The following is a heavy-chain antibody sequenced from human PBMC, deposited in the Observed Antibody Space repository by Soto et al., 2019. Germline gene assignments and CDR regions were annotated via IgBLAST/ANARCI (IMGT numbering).Heavy chain of an antibody. CDR2: ISYDGTKK. V-gene: IGHV3-30*03. J-gene: IGHJ4*02. D-gene: IGHD6-13*01. CDR3: SGSNWYGDY. Sequence: VQLVESGGGVVQPGRSLRLSCAASGFTFSRYDMHWVRQAPGKGLEWVAFISYDGTKKYYADSVKGRFTISRDNSKNTLYLQMNSLRHEDTAVYYCSGSNWYGDYWGQGTLVTVSS. CDR1: GFTFSRYD.